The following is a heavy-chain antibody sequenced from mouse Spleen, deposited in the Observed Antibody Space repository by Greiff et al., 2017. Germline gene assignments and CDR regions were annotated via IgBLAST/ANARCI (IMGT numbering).Heavy chain of an antibody. CDR2: IYPGDGDT. CDR3: ARGNYEDY. J-gene: IGHJ2*01. D-gene: IGHD2-4*01. CDR1: GYAFSSSW. V-gene: IGHV1-82*01. Sequence: VKLQQSGPELVKPGASVKISCKASGYAFSSSWMNWVKQRPGKGLEWIGRIYPGDGDTNYNGKFKGKATLTADKSSSTAYMQLSSLTSEDSAVYFCARGNYEDYWGQGTTLTVSS.